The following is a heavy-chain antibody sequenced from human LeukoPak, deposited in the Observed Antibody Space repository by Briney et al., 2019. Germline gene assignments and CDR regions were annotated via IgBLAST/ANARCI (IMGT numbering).Heavy chain of an antibody. Sequence: GGTLRLSCAASGFTFSSYAMSWVRQAPGQGLEWVSAISGSGGSTYYADSVKGRFTISRDNSKNTLYLQMNSLRAEDTALYYCAKVRETGPYDYWGQGTLVTVSS. V-gene: IGHV3-23*01. CDR3: AKVRETGPYDY. CDR2: ISGSGGST. J-gene: IGHJ4*02. D-gene: IGHD3-9*01. CDR1: GFTFSSYA.